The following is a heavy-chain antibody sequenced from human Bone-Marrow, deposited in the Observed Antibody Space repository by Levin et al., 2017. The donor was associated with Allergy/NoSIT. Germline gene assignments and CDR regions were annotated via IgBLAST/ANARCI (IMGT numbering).Heavy chain of an antibody. D-gene: IGHD6-13*01. Sequence: GESLKISCEASGFTLSYYGMLWVRQAPGKGLEWVTTMFNDGRSKFCGDSVKGRFTISRDTSKNTLYLQMDSLRDEDTAVYFCVRGGVAAGIRGNDYWGQGTLVTVSS. CDR3: VRGGVAAGIRGNDY. J-gene: IGHJ4*02. V-gene: IGHV3-30*03. CDR1: GFTLSYYG. CDR2: MFNDGRSK.